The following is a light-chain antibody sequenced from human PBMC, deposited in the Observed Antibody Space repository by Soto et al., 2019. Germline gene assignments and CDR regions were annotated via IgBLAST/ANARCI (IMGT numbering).Light chain of an antibody. J-gene: IGKJ1*01. CDR3: QQYGNSPWT. Sequence: EIVLTQSLCTLSLSPGERATLSCRASQSVTSSYLAWYQQKPGQAPRLFIYGASSRATGIPDRFSGSGSGTDFTLTISRLEPEDFAVYHCQQYGNSPWTFGQGTKVEIK. V-gene: IGKV3-20*01. CDR2: GAS. CDR1: QSVTSSY.